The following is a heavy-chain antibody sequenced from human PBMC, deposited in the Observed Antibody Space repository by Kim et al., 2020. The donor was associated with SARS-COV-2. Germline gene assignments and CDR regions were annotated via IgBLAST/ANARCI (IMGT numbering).Heavy chain of an antibody. J-gene: IGHJ4*02. CDR3: PCGDPFDS. CDR2: IKKDGIKT. V-gene: IGHV3-7*01. Sequence: GGSLRLSCAASGFIFYNSWMYWVRQAPGKGLGWVANIKKDGIKTYYVDFVKGRFTISRANARNSLFLKMNTLSADDTAVIYCPCGDPFDSWAQGTLATV. D-gene: IGHD3-10*01. CDR1: GFIFYNSW.